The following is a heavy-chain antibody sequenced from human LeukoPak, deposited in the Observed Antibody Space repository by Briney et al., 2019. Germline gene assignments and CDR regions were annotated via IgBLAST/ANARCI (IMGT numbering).Heavy chain of an antibody. Sequence: PGGSLRLSCAASGFTFSSYWMHWVRQAPGKGLVWVSRINGDGSSTTYVDSVMGRFTISRDNAKNTLYLQMNSVRAEDTAVYYCARGNIAAAGIYYWGQGTLVIASS. D-gene: IGHD6-13*01. CDR2: INGDGSST. J-gene: IGHJ4*02. CDR1: GFTFSSYW. CDR3: ARGNIAAAGIYY. V-gene: IGHV3-74*01.